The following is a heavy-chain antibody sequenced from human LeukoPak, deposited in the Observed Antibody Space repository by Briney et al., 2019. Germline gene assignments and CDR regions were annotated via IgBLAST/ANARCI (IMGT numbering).Heavy chain of an antibody. D-gene: IGHD6-13*01. Sequence: SETLSLTCTVSGGSISSSSCHWGWIRQSPGKGLEWIGNIYYGGSTYYNPSLQSRVTISVDTSKNQFSLKLGSVTAADTAVYYCAAAAAGTEYWGQGTLVTVSS. V-gene: IGHV4-39*01. CDR1: GGSISSSSCH. CDR3: AAAAAGTEY. J-gene: IGHJ4*02. CDR2: IYYGGST.